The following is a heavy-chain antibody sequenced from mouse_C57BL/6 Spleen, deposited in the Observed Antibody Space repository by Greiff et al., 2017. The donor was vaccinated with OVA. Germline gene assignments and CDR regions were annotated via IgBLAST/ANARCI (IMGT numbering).Heavy chain of an antibody. Sequence: VKLVESGPELVKPGASVKISCKASGYAFSSSWMNWVKQRPGKGLEWIGRIYPGAGDTNYNGKFKGKATLTADKSSSTAYMQLSSLTSEDSAVYFCARRSYDYDEGDYWGQGTSVTVSS. CDR3: ARRSYDYDEGDY. J-gene: IGHJ4*01. CDR1: GYAFSSSW. CDR2: IYPGAGDT. D-gene: IGHD2-4*01. V-gene: IGHV1-82*01.